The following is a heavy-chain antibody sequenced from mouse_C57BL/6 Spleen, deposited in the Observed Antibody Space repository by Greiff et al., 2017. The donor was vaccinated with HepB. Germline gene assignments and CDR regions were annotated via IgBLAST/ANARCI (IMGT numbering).Heavy chain of an antibody. Sequence: EVQLQQSGPELVKPGASVKISCKASGYTFTDYYMNWVKQSHGKSLEWIGDINPNHGGTSYNQKFKGKATLTVDKSSSTAYMELRSLTSEDSAVYYCARMGSSYAWFAYWGQGTLVTVSA. V-gene: IGHV1-26*01. CDR3: ARMGSSYAWFAY. D-gene: IGHD1-1*01. CDR2: INPNHGGT. CDR1: GYTFTDYY. J-gene: IGHJ3*01.